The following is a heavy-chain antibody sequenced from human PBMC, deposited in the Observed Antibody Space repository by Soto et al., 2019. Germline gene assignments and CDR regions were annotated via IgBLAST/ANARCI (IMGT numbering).Heavy chain of an antibody. J-gene: IGHJ3*01. CDR3: VREGSGWYSRGSFDF. Sequence: PSETLSLTCTVSGFSISNGYKWGWVRQAPGKGLEWVSVISGSGGSASYADSVQGRFTISRDNSNNTLYLQMNSLRAEDTAIYSCVREGSGWYSRGSFDFWGRGTMVTVSS. CDR2: ISGSGGSA. CDR1: GFSISNGYK. V-gene: IGHV3-23*01. D-gene: IGHD6-19*01.